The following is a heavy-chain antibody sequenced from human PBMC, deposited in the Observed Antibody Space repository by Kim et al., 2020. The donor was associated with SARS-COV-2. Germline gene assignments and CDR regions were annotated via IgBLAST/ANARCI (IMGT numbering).Heavy chain of an antibody. J-gene: IGHJ6*02. CDR2: INPNSGGT. CDR3: ASEEVGARNYYYYGMDV. D-gene: IGHD1-26*01. CDR1: GYTFTGYY. Sequence: ASVKVSCKASGYTFTGYYMHWVRQAPGQGLEWMGWINPNSGGTNYAQKFQGRVTMTRDTSISTAYMELSRLRSDDTAVYYCASEEVGARNYYYYGMDVWGQGTTVTVSS. V-gene: IGHV1-2*02.